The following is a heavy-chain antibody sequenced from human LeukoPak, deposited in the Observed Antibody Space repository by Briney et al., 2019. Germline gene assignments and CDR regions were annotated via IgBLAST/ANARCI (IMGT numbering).Heavy chain of an antibody. CDR1: GGSISSSDYY. D-gene: IGHD5-12*01. CDR3: VRGGYRGFDYEY. J-gene: IGHJ4*02. Sequence: SETLSLTCTVSGGSISSSDYYWGWIRQPPGRGLEWIGSIYYTGSTYYNPSLKSRVIISVDTSKTQFSLKLSSVTAADTAVYYCVRGGYRGFDYEYWGQGTLVTVSS. CDR2: IYYTGST. V-gene: IGHV4-39*07.